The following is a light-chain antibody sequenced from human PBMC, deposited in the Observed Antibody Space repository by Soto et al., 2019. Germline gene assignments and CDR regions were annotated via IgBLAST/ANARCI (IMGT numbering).Light chain of an antibody. Sequence: QSALTQPPSASGSPGQSVTISCTGTSSDVGGYNYVSWYQQHPGKAPKLMIYEVSKRPSGVPDRFSGSKSGNTASLTVSGLQAEAEADYYRSSYAGSNNWMFGGGIKLTVL. CDR3: SSYAGSNNWM. CDR2: EVS. J-gene: IGLJ3*02. CDR1: SSDVGGYNY. V-gene: IGLV2-8*01.